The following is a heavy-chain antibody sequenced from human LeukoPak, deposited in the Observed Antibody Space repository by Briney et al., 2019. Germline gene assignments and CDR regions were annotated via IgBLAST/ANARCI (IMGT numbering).Heavy chain of an antibody. CDR3: ARDASGYYSEYYFDY. J-gene: IGHJ4*02. Sequence: GGSLRLSCAASGFTFSSYGMHWVRQAPGKGLEWVAVISYDGSNKYYADSVKGRFTISRDNSKNTLYLQMNSLRAEDTAVYYCARDASGYYSEYYFDYWGQGTLVTVSS. CDR1: GFTFSSYG. D-gene: IGHD3-22*01. V-gene: IGHV3-30*03. CDR2: ISYDGSNK.